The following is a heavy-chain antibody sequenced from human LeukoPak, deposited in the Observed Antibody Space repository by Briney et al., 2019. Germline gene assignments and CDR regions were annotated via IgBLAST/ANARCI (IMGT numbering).Heavy chain of an antibody. V-gene: IGHV3-33*01. CDR2: IWHDGSHK. J-gene: IGHJ5*02. CDR3: ARDRGEATPLDP. Sequence: PGRSLRLSCAASGFAFNTYAMHWVRQAPGQGLEWVALIWHDGSHKFYSNSVRGQFTTSRDSAKNAVYLQMDSLRVEDTAIYYCARDRGEATPLDPWGQGALVTVSS. CDR1: GFAFNTYA.